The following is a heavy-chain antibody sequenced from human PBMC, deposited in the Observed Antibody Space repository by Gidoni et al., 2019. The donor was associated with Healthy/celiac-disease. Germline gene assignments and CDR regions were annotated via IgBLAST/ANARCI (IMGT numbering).Heavy chain of an antibody. CDR1: GYTCTGYY. J-gene: IGHJ6*02. V-gene: IGHV1-2*02. D-gene: IGHD6-19*01. Sequence: QVQLVQSGAEVKKPGASVKVSCKASGYTCTGYYMHWVRQAPGQGLEWMGWINPNSGGTNYAQKFQGRVTMTRDTSISTAYMELSRLRSDDRAVYYCARAVHSSGWYWVYYYYGMDVWGQGTTVTVSS. CDR2: INPNSGGT. CDR3: ARAVHSSGWYWVYYYYGMDV.